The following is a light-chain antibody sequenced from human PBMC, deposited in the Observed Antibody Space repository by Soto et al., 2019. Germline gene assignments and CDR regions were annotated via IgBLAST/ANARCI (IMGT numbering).Light chain of an antibody. CDR2: DAS. V-gene: IGKV3-11*01. Sequence: EIVLTQSPATLSLSPGERATLSCRASQSVSSYLAWYQQKPGQAPRLLIYDASNRATGIPARFSGSGSGTDCTLTISSLEPEDLAVYYCQQRSNWPLTFGGGTKVELK. J-gene: IGKJ4*01. CDR1: QSVSSY. CDR3: QQRSNWPLT.